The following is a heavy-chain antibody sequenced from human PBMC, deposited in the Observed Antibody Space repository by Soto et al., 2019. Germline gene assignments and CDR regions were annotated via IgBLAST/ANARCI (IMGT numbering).Heavy chain of an antibody. J-gene: IGHJ4*03. CDR2: INGPGDDT. CDR3: AKKAEYDHVWGMSPLD. V-gene: IGHV3-23*01. CDR1: GFTFSSYA. Sequence: EVQLLESGGGLVQPGGSLRLSCAASGFTFSSYAMSWVRQAPGKGLEWVSAINGPGDDTYYADSVKGRFTISRDNSKNTLYLQMNSLRAEDTALYYCAKKAEYDHVWGMSPLDWGPGTLVTVSS. D-gene: IGHD3-16*01.